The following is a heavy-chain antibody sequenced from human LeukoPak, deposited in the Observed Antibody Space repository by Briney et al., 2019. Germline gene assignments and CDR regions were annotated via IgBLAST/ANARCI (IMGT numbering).Heavy chain of an antibody. CDR2: INSDGSST. J-gene: IGHJ4*02. CDR3: ARVVSDPKRVRGVLDY. Sequence: GGSLRLSCAASGFTFSSYWMHWVRQAPGKGLVWVSRINSDGSSTSYADSVKGRFTISRDNAKDTLYLQMNSLRADDTAEYYCARVVSDPKRVRGVLDYWGGDTLVTVP. V-gene: IGHV3-74*01. CDR1: GFTFSSYW. D-gene: IGHD3-10*01.